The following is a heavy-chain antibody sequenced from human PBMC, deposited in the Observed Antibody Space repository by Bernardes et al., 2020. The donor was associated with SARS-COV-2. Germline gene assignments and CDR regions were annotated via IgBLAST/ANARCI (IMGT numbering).Heavy chain of an antibody. Sequence: GGSLRLSCAASGFTFSSYAMHWVRQAPGKGLEWVAVISYDGSNKYYADSVKDRFTISRDNSKNTLYLQMNSLRAEDTAVYYCARELAAAVQGPQDYWGQGTLVTVSS. V-gene: IGHV3-30-3*01. CDR3: ARELAAAVQGPQDY. CDR2: ISYDGSNK. CDR1: GFTFSSYA. D-gene: IGHD6-13*01. J-gene: IGHJ4*02.